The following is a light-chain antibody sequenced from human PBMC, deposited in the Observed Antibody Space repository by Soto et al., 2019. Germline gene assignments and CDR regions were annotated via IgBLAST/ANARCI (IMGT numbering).Light chain of an antibody. CDR2: DAS. Sequence: DIQMTQSPSSLSASVGDRVTITCQASQDISNYLNWYQQKPGKAPKLLIYDASNLETGIPSRFSGSGSGTDINFTISSLRPEDIDTYYCQQYDNHIRMYTFGQGTKLEIK. J-gene: IGKJ2*01. CDR1: QDISNY. CDR3: QQYDNHIRMYT. V-gene: IGKV1-33*01.